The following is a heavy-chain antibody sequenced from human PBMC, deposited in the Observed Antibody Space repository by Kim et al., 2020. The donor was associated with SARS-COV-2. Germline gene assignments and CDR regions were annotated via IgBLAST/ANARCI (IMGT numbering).Heavy chain of an antibody. J-gene: IGHJ6*02. Sequence: QKFQGRVTITADNSTSTAYMGLSSLRSEDTAVYYCAGDGRQLVYDYGMDVWGQGTTVTVSS. D-gene: IGHD6-13*01. V-gene: IGHV1-69*04. CDR3: AGDGRQLVYDYGMDV.